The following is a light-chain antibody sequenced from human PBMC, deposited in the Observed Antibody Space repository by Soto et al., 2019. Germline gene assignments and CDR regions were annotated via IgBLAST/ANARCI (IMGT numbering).Light chain of an antibody. CDR1: QSVSSTF. CDR3: QQRSNWAT. CDR2: GSS. V-gene: IGKV3D-20*02. Sequence: EIVLTQSPDTLSLSPGERATLSCRASQSVSSTFLSWYQQKRGQAPRLLIYGSSGRATGIPDRFSGSGSGTEFTLTISRLDPEDFAVYYCQQRSNWATFGPGTKVDIK. J-gene: IGKJ3*01.